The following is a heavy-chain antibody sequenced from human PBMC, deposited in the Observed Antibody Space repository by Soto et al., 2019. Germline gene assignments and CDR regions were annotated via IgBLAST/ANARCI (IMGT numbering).Heavy chain of an antibody. J-gene: IGHJ5*02. V-gene: IGHV3-23*01. CDR2: ISGTRGRQRNT. Sequence: SLRLSCAASGFIFSDYAMTWVRQAPGRGLEWVSTISGTRGRQRNTFYTASVKGRFTVTRDNSRNTLFLQMNSLRVEDTAVYYCAKTMARLGGYDMSWLAPWGQGTLVTVSS. CDR3: AKTMARLGGYDMSWLAP. CDR1: GFIFSDYA. D-gene: IGHD5-12*01.